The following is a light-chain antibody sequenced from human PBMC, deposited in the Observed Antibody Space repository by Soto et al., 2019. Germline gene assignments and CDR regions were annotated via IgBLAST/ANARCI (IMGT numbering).Light chain of an antibody. CDR1: QGIRNY. CDR2: AAS. J-gene: IGKJ2*01. CDR3: QKYNSAPDT. Sequence: DIQMTQSPSSLSASVGDRVTITCRASQGIRNYLAWYQQKPGKVPKLLIYAASTLQSGVPSRFSGSGFGTDFTLTISSLQPEDVATYYCQKYNSAPDTFGQGTKLEIK. V-gene: IGKV1-27*01.